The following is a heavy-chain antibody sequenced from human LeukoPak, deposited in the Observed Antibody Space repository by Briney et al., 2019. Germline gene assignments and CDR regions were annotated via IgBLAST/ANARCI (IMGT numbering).Heavy chain of an antibody. CDR3: ARQPRRIRYFDWLPKPAEYFQH. CDR2: IYHSGST. Sequence: SETLSLTCAVSGGSISSSNWWSWVRQPPGKGLEWIGEIYHSGSTNYNPSLKSRVTISVDTSKTQFSLKLSSVTAADTAVYYCARQPRRIRYFDWLPKPAEYFQHWGQGTLVTVSS. V-gene: IGHV4-4*02. J-gene: IGHJ1*01. CDR1: GGSISSSNW. D-gene: IGHD3-9*01.